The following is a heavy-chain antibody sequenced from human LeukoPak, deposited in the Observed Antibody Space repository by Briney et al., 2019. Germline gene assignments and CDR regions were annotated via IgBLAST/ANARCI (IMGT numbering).Heavy chain of an antibody. V-gene: IGHV1-8*01. Sequence: ASVKVSCKASGYTFTSYDINWVRQATGQGLEWMGWMNPNSGNTGYAQKFQGRVTMTRNTSISTAYMELSSLRSEDTAVYYCARGFMVRGVTIVYNWFDPWGQGTLVTVSS. CDR3: ARGFMVRGVTIVYNWFDP. CDR1: GYTFTSYD. J-gene: IGHJ5*02. CDR2: MNPNSGNT. D-gene: IGHD3-10*01.